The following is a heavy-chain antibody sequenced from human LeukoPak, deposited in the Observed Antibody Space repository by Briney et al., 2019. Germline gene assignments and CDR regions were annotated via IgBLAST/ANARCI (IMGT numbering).Heavy chain of an antibody. V-gene: IGHV3-49*03. CDR1: GFTFGDYA. CDR2: IRSKAYGGTT. D-gene: IGHD4-17*01. Sequence: GRSLRLSCTASGFTFGDYAMSWFRQAPGEGLEWVGFIRSKAYGGTTEYAASVKGRFIISRDDSKSIAYLQKNSLKTEDTAVHYCTRYGDYVPDYFDYWGQGTLVTVSS. J-gene: IGHJ4*02. CDR3: TRYGDYVPDYFDY.